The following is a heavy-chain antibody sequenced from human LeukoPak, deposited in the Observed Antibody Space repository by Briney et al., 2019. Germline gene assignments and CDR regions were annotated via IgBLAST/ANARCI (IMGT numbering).Heavy chain of an antibody. J-gene: IGHJ3*02. CDR1: GGSISSSSYY. CDR3: ARDSHGAFDI. CDR2: IYYSGST. V-gene: IGHV4-61*01. Sequence: ESSETLSLTCTVSGGSISSSSYYWSWIRQPPGKGLEWIGYIYYSGSTNYNPSLKSRVTISVDTSKNQFSLKLSSVTAADTAVYYCARDSHGAFDIWGQGTMVTVSS.